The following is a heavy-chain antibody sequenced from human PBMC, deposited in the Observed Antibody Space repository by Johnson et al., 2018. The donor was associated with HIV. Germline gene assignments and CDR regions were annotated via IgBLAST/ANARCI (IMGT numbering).Heavy chain of an antibody. CDR3: AKKGATVI. V-gene: IGHV3-30*02. D-gene: IGHD1-26*01. Sequence: VQLVESGGGVVQPGGSLRLSCAASGFTFSSYGMHWVRQAPGKGLEWVAFIWSDGSNKSYGDSVKGRFTISRDNSKNTLYLQMNSLGAEDTAVYYCAKKGATVIWGQGTMVTVSS. CDR1: GFTFSSYG. J-gene: IGHJ3*01. CDR2: IWSDGSNK.